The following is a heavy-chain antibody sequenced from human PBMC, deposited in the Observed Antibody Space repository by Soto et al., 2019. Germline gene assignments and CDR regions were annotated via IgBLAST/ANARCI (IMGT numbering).Heavy chain of an antibody. Sequence: LRLSCAASGFTFSDYGMHWVRQTPDKGLEWLAVISYDGSTEYYRDSVKGRFTISRDNFENTLFLQMSGLRVEDTALYYCAKSEGDSSAYVGYFDSWGQGTLVTVSS. D-gene: IGHD3-22*01. CDR3: AKSEGDSSAYVGYFDS. CDR2: ISYDGSTE. CDR1: GFTFSDYG. V-gene: IGHV3-30*18. J-gene: IGHJ4*02.